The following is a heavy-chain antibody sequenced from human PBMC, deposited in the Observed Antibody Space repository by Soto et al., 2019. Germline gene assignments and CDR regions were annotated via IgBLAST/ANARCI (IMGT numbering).Heavy chain of an antibody. CDR3: ARVGYSRGNYYGMDV. J-gene: IGHJ6*02. CDR1: GFTFSSYA. V-gene: IGHV3-30-3*01. CDR2: ISYDGSNK. Sequence: GGSLRLSCADSGFTFSSYAMHWVRQAPGKGLERVAVISYDGSNKYYADSVKGRFTISRDNSKNTLYLQMNSLRAEDTAVYYCARVGYSRGNYYGMDVWGQGTTVTVSS. D-gene: IGHD6-13*01.